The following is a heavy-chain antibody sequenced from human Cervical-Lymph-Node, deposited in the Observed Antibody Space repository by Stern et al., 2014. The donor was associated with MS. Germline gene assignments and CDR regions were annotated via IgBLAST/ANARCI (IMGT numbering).Heavy chain of an antibody. CDR3: ARHFDWLLGAEDYGMDV. CDR2: TIPIFGVT. V-gene: IGHV1-69*01. CDR1: GGTFRSYG. J-gene: IGHJ6*02. D-gene: IGHD3-9*01. Sequence: VQLEESGAEVKQPGSSVNVSCKASGGTFRSYGFSWVRQAPGQGLEWMGGTIPIFGVTNYEQKYQGRVTIIADESTNTVYMELSSLRSEDTAVYYCARHFDWLLGAEDYGMDVWGQGTTVTVSS.